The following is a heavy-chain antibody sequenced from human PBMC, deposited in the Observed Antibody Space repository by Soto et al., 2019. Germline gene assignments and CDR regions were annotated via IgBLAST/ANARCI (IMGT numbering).Heavy chain of an antibody. Sequence: QVHLVQSGAEVKKPGASVKVSCKASGYTFTSYGITWVRQAPGQGLEWMGWISAHNGNTDYAQKLQGRVIVTRDTSKSTAYMELRSLRSDDTAVYYSARGRYGDYWGQGALVTVSS. CDR3: ARGRYGDY. CDR1: GYTFTSYG. V-gene: IGHV1-18*01. D-gene: IGHD1-1*01. J-gene: IGHJ4*02. CDR2: ISAHNGNT.